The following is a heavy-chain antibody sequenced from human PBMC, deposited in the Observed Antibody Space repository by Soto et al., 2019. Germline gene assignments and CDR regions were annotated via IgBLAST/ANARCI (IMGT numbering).Heavy chain of an antibody. V-gene: IGHV3-30*18. Sequence: GGSLRLSCAASGFTFSSYGMHWVRQAPGKGLEWVAVISYDGSNKYYADSVKGRFTISRDNSKNTLYLQMNSLRAEDTAVYYCAKAPGKGSSWPRVDYWGQGTLVTVSS. CDR3: AKAPGKGSSWPRVDY. J-gene: IGHJ4*02. CDR2: ISYDGSNK. CDR1: GFTFSSYG. D-gene: IGHD6-13*01.